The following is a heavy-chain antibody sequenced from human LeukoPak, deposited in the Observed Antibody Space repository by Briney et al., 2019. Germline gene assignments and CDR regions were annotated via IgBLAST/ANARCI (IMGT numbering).Heavy chain of an antibody. CDR3: ARKTYYYDRSGYLGGAFDY. CDR2: ISSSVGTI. Sequence: GGSLRLSCAASGFTLTSYDMSWVRQAPGEGLEWVSCISSSVGTIYYAHSVKGRFTISRDNAQNSLPLQLNTLSGEATALYYRARKTYYYDRSGYLGGAFDYWGERTLVTVSS. CDR1: GFTLTSYD. J-gene: IGHJ4*02. V-gene: IGHV3-48*03. D-gene: IGHD3-22*01.